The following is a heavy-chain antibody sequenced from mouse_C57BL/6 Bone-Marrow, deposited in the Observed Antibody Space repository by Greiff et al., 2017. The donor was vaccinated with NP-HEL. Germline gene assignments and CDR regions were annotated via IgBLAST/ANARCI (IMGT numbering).Heavy chain of an antibody. J-gene: IGHJ1*03. Sequence: VQLQQPGAELVKPGASVKMSCKASGYTFTSYWITWVKQRPGQGLEWIGDIYPGSGSTNYNEKFKSKATLTVDTSSSTAYMQLSSLTSEDAAVYYCARSGGNAPLDVWGTGTTVTVSS. CDR3: ARSGGNAPLDV. D-gene: IGHD2-1*01. CDR2: IYPGSGST. V-gene: IGHV1-55*01. CDR1: GYTFTSYW.